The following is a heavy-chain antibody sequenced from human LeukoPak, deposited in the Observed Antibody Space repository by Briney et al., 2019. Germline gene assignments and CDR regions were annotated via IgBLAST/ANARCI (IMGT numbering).Heavy chain of an antibody. CDR2: IYPGGGST. CDR3: ARDNDFDY. V-gene: IGHV1-46*01. J-gene: IGHJ4*02. Sequence: ASVKVSCKASGYTFTGYYMHWVRQAPGQGLEWMGIIYPGGGSTSYAQKFQGRVTVTRDMSTSTVYMELSSLRSEDAAVYYCARDNDFDYWGQGTLVTVSS. D-gene: IGHD2-8*01. CDR1: GYTFTGYY.